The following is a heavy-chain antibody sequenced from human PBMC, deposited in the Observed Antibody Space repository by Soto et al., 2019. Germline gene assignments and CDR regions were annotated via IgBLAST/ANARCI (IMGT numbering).Heavy chain of an antibody. D-gene: IGHD6-25*01. CDR2: IGADNGDT. CDR3: ERHWKGSAGFAP. Sequence: QVQLVQSGAEVKKPGASVKVSCKASGYTFSTYGFSWVRQAPGQGLEWMGWIGADNGDTEYAQNLQGRATMTTDTPTTTSYIELSGLTSDDAAVYFCERHWKGSAGFAPWGQGTLVTVSS. J-gene: IGHJ5*02. CDR1: GYTFSTYG. V-gene: IGHV1-18*01.